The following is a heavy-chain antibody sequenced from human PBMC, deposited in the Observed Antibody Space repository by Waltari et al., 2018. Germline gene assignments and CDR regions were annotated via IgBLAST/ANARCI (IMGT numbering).Heavy chain of an antibody. Sequence: QLHLQESGPGLVKPSETLSLTCTVSGGSFSNSSYYWCWVRQPPGKGLGWIGSIYYSGNTKYNPSLKSRLTISVDTAKNQFALKLSSVTAADTAVYYCARRGGSGRAFDYWGQGTLVTVSS. CDR1: GGSFSNSSYY. J-gene: IGHJ4*02. CDR2: IYYSGNT. CDR3: ARRGGSGRAFDY. V-gene: IGHV4-39*01. D-gene: IGHD6-19*01.